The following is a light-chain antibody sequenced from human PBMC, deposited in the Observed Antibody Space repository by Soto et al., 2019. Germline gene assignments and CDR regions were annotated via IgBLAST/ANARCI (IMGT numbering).Light chain of an antibody. V-gene: IGLV1-44*01. Sequence: QSALTQPPSASGTPGQRVTISCSGSGSNIGTNTVNWYQQLPGTAPKLLIYRTDQRPAGIPDRFSGSKSGTSASLDISGLQSDDEADYYCTAWDGSLDGRVFGGRTKLTVL. CDR3: TAWDGSLDGRV. CDR1: GSNIGTNT. J-gene: IGLJ3*02. CDR2: RTD.